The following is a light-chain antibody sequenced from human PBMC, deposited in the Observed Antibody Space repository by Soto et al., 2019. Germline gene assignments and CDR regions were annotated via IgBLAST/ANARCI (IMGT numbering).Light chain of an antibody. V-gene: IGLV1-40*01. Sequence: QSVLTQPPSVSGAPGQRVTISCTGNSSNIGAGYDVHWYQQLPGTAPKLLIYANTNRRSGIPDRFSGSKSGTSASLAITGLQAEDEADYYCQSYDSRLSGHVVFGGGTKLTVL. J-gene: IGLJ2*01. CDR3: QSYDSRLSGHVV. CDR1: SSNIGAGYD. CDR2: ANT.